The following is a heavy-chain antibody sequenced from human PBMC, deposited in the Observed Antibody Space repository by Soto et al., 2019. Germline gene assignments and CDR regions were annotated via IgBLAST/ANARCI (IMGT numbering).Heavy chain of an antibody. Sequence: QVQLVESGGGVVQPGRSLRLSCAASGFTFSSYGMHWVRQAPGKGLEWGAVIWYDGSNKYYADSVKGRFTISRDNSKNTRYLKMNSLRAEDTAVYYCARDGYCSGGSCYSVPVFDYWGQGTLVTVSS. D-gene: IGHD2-15*01. CDR1: GFTFSSYG. CDR3: ARDGYCSGGSCYSVPVFDY. J-gene: IGHJ4*02. CDR2: IWYDGSNK. V-gene: IGHV3-33*01.